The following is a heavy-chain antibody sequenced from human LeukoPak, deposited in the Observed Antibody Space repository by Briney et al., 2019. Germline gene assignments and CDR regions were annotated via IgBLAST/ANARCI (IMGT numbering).Heavy chain of an antibody. D-gene: IGHD5-24*01. CDR3: ARVPVGDGYNSLDY. V-gene: IGHV3-66*01. Sequence: PGGSLRLSCAASGFTVSSNYMSWVRQAPGKGLEWVSVIYSGGSTYYADSVKGRFTISRDNSKNTLYLQMSSLRAEDTAVYYCARVPVGDGYNSLDYWGQGTLVTVSS. J-gene: IGHJ4*02. CDR2: IYSGGST. CDR1: GFTVSSNY.